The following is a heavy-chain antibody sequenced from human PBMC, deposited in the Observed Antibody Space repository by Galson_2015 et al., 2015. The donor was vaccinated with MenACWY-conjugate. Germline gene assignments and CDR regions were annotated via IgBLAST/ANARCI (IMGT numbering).Heavy chain of an antibody. J-gene: IGHJ6*02. CDR3: AGDLLGYDFWSGYSAYYYGMDV. V-gene: IGHV3-33*01. Sequence: SLRLSCAASGFTFSSYGMHWVRQAPGKGLEWVAVIWYDGSNKYYADSVKGRFTISRDNSKNTLYLQMNSLRAEDTAVYYCAGDLLGYDFWSGYSAYYYGMDVWGQGTTVTVSS. CDR2: IWYDGSNK. CDR1: GFTFSSYG. D-gene: IGHD3-3*01.